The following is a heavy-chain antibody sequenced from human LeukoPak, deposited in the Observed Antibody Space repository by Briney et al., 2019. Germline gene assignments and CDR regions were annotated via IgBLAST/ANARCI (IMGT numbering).Heavy chain of an antibody. J-gene: IGHJ3*02. V-gene: IGHV3-9*03. CDR3: AKDTSFANSDYYYGDAFDI. D-gene: IGHD3-3*01. Sequence: GGSLRLSCAASGFRFDSNAMHWVRQAPGKGLEWVSGITWNSGNIGYADSVNGRFTISRDNAKNSLYLQMNSLRAEDMALYYCAKDTSFANSDYYYGDAFDIWGQGTMVTVSS. CDR1: GFRFDSNA. CDR2: ITWNSGNI.